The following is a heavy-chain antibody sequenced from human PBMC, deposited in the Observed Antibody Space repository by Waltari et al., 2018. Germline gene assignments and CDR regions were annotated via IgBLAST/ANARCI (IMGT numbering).Heavy chain of an antibody. Sequence: QLQLQESGPGLVKPSETLSLTCTVSGGSVSSSTYYWGWLRQPPGKGLEWIGSIYYGGSTDYNPSLKSRVTISVDTAKNQFSLRLSSVTAADTAVYYCAREGFPYWGQGTLVTVSS. V-gene: IGHV4-39*07. J-gene: IGHJ4*02. CDR3: AREGFPY. CDR1: GGSVSSSTYY. CDR2: IYYGGST.